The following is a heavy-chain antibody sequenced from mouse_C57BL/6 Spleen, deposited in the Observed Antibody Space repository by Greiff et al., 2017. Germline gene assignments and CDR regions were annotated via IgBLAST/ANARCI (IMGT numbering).Heavy chain of an antibody. J-gene: IGHJ2*01. CDR2: IYPGDGDT. CDR1: GYAFSSSW. CDR3: AREGDSSGYFDY. Sequence: QVQLQQSGPELVKPGASVKISCKASGYAFSSSWMNWVKQRPGKGLEWIGRIYPGDGDTNYNGKFKGKATLTADKSSSTAYMQRSSLTSEDSAVYFCAREGDSSGYFDYWGQGTTLTVSS. D-gene: IGHD3-2*02. V-gene: IGHV1-82*01.